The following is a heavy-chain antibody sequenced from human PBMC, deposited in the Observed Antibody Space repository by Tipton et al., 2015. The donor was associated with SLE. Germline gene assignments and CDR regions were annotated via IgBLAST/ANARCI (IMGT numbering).Heavy chain of an antibody. D-gene: IGHD2-8*01. J-gene: IGHJ6*02. CDR3: ARGMLTWRGAIVGVDV. CDR1: GGSISSGTYY. V-gene: IGHV4-61*01. CDR2: ISYGGGT. Sequence: TLSLTCTVSGGSISSGTYYWSWIRQPPGKGLEWIGYISYGGGTSYNPSLKSRVTMSVDTAKNQFSLKLTSVTAADTAVYYCARGMLTWRGAIVGVDVWGQGTTVNVSS.